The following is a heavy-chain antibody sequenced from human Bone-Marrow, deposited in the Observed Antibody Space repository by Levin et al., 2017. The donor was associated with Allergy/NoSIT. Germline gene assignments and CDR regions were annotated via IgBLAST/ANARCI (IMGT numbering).Heavy chain of an antibody. Sequence: SQTLSLTCAVYGGSFSGYYWSWIRQPPGKGLEWIGEINHSGSTNYNPSLKSRVTISVDTSKNQFSLKLSSVTAADTAVYYCARQWRSIAARGGWFDPWGQGTLVTVSS. CDR1: GGSFSGYY. CDR2: INHSGST. CDR3: ARQWRSIAARGGWFDP. J-gene: IGHJ5*02. D-gene: IGHD6-6*01. V-gene: IGHV4-34*01.